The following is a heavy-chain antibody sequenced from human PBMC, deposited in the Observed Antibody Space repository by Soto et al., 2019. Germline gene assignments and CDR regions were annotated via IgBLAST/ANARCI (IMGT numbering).Heavy chain of an antibody. CDR3: TREGNQYFDY. CDR2: ISYDGSNK. V-gene: IGHV3-30-3*01. CDR1: GFTFSDFA. Sequence: LRLSCAASGFTFSDFAIHWVRQAPGKGLEWVALISYDGSNKYYADSVKGRFTISRDNSKNTLYLQMDSLRAEDTAVYYCTREGNQYFDYWGQGTLVTVSS. J-gene: IGHJ4*02.